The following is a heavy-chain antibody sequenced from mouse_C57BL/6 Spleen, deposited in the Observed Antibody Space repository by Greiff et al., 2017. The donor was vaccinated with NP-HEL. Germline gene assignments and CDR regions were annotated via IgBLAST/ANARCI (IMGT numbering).Heavy chain of an antibody. Sequence: QVQLKESGAELVKPGASVKISCKASGYAFSSYWMNWVKQRPGKGLEWIGQIYPGDGDTNYNGKFKGKATLTADKSSSTAYMQLSSLTSEDSAVYFCATTTVVAPGAMDYWGQGTSVTVSS. CDR1: GYAFSSYW. CDR2: IYPGDGDT. CDR3: ATTTVVAPGAMDY. D-gene: IGHD1-1*01. J-gene: IGHJ4*01. V-gene: IGHV1-80*01.